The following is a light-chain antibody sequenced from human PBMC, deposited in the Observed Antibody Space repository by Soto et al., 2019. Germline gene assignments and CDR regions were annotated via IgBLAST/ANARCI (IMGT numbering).Light chain of an antibody. CDR1: QGISRY. J-gene: IGKJ4*01. CDR3: QQVNVYPST. Sequence: IQLTQSPSSLSASVGDRVTITCRASQGISRYLGWYQQKPGKAPNLLIYDASTLHSGVPSRFSGGGSGTDFTLTIRSLQPEDFATYYCQQVNVYPSTFGGGTKVEIK. CDR2: DAS. V-gene: IGKV1-9*01.